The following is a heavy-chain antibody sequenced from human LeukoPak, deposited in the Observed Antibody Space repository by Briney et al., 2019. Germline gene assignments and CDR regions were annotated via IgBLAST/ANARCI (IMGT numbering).Heavy chain of an antibody. V-gene: IGHV3-9*01. CDR3: AEDIS. J-gene: IGHJ4*02. CDR2: ISWNSGSI. CDR1: GFTFDDYA. Sequence: PGGSLRLSCAASGFTFDDYAMHWVRQAPGKGLEWVSGISWNSGSIGYADSVKGRFTISRDNAKNSLYLQMNSLRAEDTALYYCAEDISWGQGTLVTVSS.